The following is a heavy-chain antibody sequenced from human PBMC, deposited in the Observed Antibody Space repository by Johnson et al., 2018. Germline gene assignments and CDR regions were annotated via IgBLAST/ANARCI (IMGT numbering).Heavy chain of an antibody. CDR1: GGSFSGYY. J-gene: IGHJ4*02. CDR2: IYYTGST. V-gene: IGHV4-34*11. Sequence: QVQLQQWGAGLLKPSETLSLTCAVYGGSFSGYYWIWIRQPPGKGLEWIGYIYYTGSTNFNPSLKSRVTIAVDTSKNQFSLRLSSLTAADTAVDYVAAGGVRRGGRWCGWRGSRWSAGCAGDWGARGGVLGCCSGVGCDVTEYWGQGTLVTVSS. D-gene: IGHD2-15*01. CDR3: AAGGVRRGGRWCGWRGSRWSAGCAGDWGARGGVLGCCSGVGCDVTEY.